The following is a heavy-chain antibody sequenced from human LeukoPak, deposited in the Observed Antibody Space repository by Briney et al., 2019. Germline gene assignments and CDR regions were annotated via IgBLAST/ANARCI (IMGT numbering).Heavy chain of an antibody. Sequence: ASVKVSCKASGYTFTGYYMHWVRQAPGQGLEWMGWINPNSGGTNYAQKFQGRVTMTRDTSISTAYMELSRLRSDDTAVYYCAGGYCSSTSCLTANWFDPWGQGTLVTVSS. CDR3: AGGYCSSTSCLTANWFDP. CDR2: INPNSGGT. J-gene: IGHJ5*02. V-gene: IGHV1-2*02. CDR1: GYTFTGYY. D-gene: IGHD2-2*01.